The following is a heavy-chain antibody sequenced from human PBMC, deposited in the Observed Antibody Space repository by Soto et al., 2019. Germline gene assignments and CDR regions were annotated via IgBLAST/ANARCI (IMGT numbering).Heavy chain of an antibody. V-gene: IGHV3-74*01. Sequence: GGPLRLSCAASGFTFGSYWMHWVSQVPGKGLVWVSRMNSDGSSTNYADSVKGRFTISRDNAKNTLYLQMNSLRAEDTAVYYCARANIETGTLLSYWGQGALVTVSS. D-gene: IGHD1-7*01. CDR2: MNSDGSST. J-gene: IGHJ4*02. CDR1: GFTFGSYW. CDR3: ARANIETGTLLSY.